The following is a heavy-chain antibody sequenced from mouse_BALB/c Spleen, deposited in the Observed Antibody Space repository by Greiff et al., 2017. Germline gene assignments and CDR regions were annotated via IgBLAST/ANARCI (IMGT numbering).Heavy chain of an antibody. J-gene: IGHJ2*01. V-gene: IGHV5-17*02. D-gene: IGHD2-10*02. CDR1: GFTFSSFG. CDR2: ISSGSSTI. Sequence: EVKLVESGGGLVQPGGSRKLSCAASGFTFSSFGMHWVRQAPEKGLEWVAYISSGSSTIYYADTVKGRFTISRDNPKNTLFLQMTSLRSEDTAMYYCARSGYGNPLDYWGQGTTLTVSS. CDR3: ARSGYGNPLDY.